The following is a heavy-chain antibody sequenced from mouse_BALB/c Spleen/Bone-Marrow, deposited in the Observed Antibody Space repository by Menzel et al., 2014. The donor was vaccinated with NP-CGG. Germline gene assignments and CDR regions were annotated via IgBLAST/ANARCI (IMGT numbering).Heavy chain of an antibody. J-gene: IGHJ3*01. D-gene: IGHD2-3*01. CDR1: GFDFXGFW. Sequence: EVQRVESEGGLVQPGRSLKLSCAASGFDFXGFWMGWVRQAPGKGLEWIGEINPDSSTINYTPSLKDRFIISRDNAKNTLHLQMSKVRSEDTALYYCARLGYYGGFAYWGQGTLVTVSA. V-gene: IGHV4-1*02. CDR3: ARLGYYGGFAY. CDR2: INPDSSTI.